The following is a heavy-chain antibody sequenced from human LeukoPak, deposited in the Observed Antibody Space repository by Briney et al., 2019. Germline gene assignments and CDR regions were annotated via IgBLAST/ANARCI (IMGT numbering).Heavy chain of an antibody. D-gene: IGHD6-19*01. J-gene: IGHJ5*02. V-gene: IGHV3-43*02. Sequence: PGGSLRLSCAASGFTFDDYAMHWVRQAPGKGLEWVSLISGDGGSTYYADSVKGRFTISRDNSKNTLYLQMNSLRAEDTAVYYCAKGIAVIWFDPWGQGTLVTVSS. CDR2: ISGDGGST. CDR1: GFTFDDYA. CDR3: AKGIAVIWFDP.